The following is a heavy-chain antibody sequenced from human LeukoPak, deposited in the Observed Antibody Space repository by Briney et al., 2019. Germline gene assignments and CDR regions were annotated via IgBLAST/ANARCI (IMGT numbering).Heavy chain of an antibody. CDR2: IYYSGST. CDR3: ARAIIPVVGSPLGY. V-gene: IGHV4-59*12. D-gene: IGHD3-10*01. CDR1: GGSISSYY. J-gene: IGHJ4*02. Sequence: SETLSLTCTVSGGSISSYYWSWIRQPPGKGLEWIGYIYYSGSTYYNPSLKSRITISVDTSKNQFSLKLSSVTAADTAVYYCARAIIPVVGSPLGYWGQGTLVTVSS.